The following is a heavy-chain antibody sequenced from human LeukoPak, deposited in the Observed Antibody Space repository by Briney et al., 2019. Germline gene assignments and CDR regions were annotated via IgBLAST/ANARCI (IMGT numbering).Heavy chain of an antibody. CDR2: ISSSGSTI. CDR3: AKDWFYGSGSYYRQDLYYFDY. Sequence: GGSLRLSCAASGFTFSSYEMNWVRQAPGKGLEWVSYISSSGSTIYYADSVKGRFTISRDNAKNSLYLQMNSLRAEDTAVYYCAKDWFYGSGSYYRQDLYYFDYWGQGTLVTVSS. CDR1: GFTFSSYE. J-gene: IGHJ4*02. V-gene: IGHV3-48*03. D-gene: IGHD3-10*01.